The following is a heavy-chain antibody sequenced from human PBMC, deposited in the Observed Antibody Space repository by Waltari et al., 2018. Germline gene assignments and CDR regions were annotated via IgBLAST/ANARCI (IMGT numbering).Heavy chain of an antibody. CDR1: EFTFSSYA. Sequence: QVQLVESGGGVVQPGRSLRLSCTASEFTFSSYAMHWVRQAPGKGRGWVAFISYNERNIYYVDSVKGRFTISRDNSKKMLYLQMNSLITEDTAVYYCARDYCDRTNCHGMDVWGQGTTVTVSS. CDR3: ARDYCDRTNCHGMDV. J-gene: IGHJ6*02. V-gene: IGHV3-30*04. D-gene: IGHD3-22*01. CDR2: ISYNERNI.